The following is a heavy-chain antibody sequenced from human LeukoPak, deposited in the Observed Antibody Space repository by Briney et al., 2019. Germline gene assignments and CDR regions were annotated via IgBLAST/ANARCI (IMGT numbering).Heavy chain of an antibody. Sequence: GGSLRLSCAAAGFTFSDYWIHWLRQAPGKGQVWVSLINTDGSITNYADSVKGRFSISRDNAKNTLYLQMSSLRAEDTAVYYCARDRGPRTGFMVREAYDYWGQGTLVTVSS. CDR1: GFTFSDYW. J-gene: IGHJ4*02. D-gene: IGHD3-10*01. CDR3: ARDRGPRTGFMVREAYDY. CDR2: INTDGSIT. V-gene: IGHV3-74*01.